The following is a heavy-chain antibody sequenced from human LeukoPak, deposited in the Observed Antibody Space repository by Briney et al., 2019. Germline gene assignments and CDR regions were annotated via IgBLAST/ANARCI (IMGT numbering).Heavy chain of an antibody. Sequence: PSETLSLTCTVSGDSISSYYWSWIRQPPGKGLEWIGYIYYSGSTNYNPSLKSRVTISVDTSKNQFSLKLSSVTAADTAVYYCARDLIVGAAIYYMDVWGKGTTVTVSS. CDR3: ARDLIVGAAIYYMDV. D-gene: IGHD1-26*01. CDR2: IYYSGST. CDR1: GDSISSYY. J-gene: IGHJ6*03. V-gene: IGHV4-59*01.